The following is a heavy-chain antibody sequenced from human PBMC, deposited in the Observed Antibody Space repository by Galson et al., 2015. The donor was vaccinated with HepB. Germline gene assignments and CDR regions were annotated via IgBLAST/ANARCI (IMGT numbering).Heavy chain of an antibody. Sequence: QSGAEVKKPGESLRISCKGSVYSFTSYWISWVRQMPGKGLEWMGRIDPSDSYTNYSPSFQGHVTISADKSISTAYLQWSSLKASDTAMYYCARAARSGQKGYYFDYWGQGTLVTVSS. CDR2: IDPSDSYT. V-gene: IGHV5-10-1*01. D-gene: IGHD1-26*01. J-gene: IGHJ4*02. CDR1: VYSFTSYW. CDR3: ARAARSGQKGYYFDY.